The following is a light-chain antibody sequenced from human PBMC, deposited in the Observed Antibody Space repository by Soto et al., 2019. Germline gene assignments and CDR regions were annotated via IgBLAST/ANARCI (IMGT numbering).Light chain of an antibody. CDR3: CSYAGTDSYV. V-gene: IGLV2-11*01. CDR1: SSDVGGYNY. J-gene: IGLJ1*01. CDR2: DVT. Sequence: QSVLTQPRSVSGSPGQSVTISCTGTSSDVGGYNYVSWYQQYPGKAPKLMLYDVTKRPSRVPDRFSGSKSGNTASLTIAGLQAEDVADYYCCSYAGTDSYVFGTGTNLTVL.